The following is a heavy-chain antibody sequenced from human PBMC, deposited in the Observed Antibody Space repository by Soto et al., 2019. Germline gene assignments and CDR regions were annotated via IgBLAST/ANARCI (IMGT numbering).Heavy chain of an antibody. CDR2: IWYDGSNK. J-gene: IGHJ6*02. D-gene: IGHD5-12*01. CDR3: ARGRLHGYDSTYYYYGMDV. CDR1: GFTFSSYG. V-gene: IGHV3-33*01. Sequence: GGSLRLSCAASGFTFSSYGMHWVRQAPGKGLGWVAVIWYDGSNKYYADSVKGRFTISRDNSKNTLYLQMNSLRAEDTAVYYCARGRLHGYDSTYYYYGMDVWGQGTTVTVS.